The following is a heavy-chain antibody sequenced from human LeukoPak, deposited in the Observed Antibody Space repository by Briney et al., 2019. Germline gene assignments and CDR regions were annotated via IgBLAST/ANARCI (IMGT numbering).Heavy chain of an antibody. D-gene: IGHD1-26*01. V-gene: IGHV5-51*01. CDR1: GYSFTSYW. J-gene: IGHJ5*02. CDR2: IYPGDSDT. Sequence: GESLKISCKGSGYSFTSYWIGWVRQMRGKGLEWMGIIYPGDSDTRYSPSFQGQVTISADKSISTAYLQWSSLKASDTAMYYCARHQWELLGWFDPWGQGTLVTVSS. CDR3: ARHQWELLGWFDP.